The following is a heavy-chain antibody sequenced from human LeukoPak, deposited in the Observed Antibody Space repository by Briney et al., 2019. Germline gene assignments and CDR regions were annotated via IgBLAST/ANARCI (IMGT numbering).Heavy chain of an antibody. CDR3: AVIEQQLTHAVAETSVDAFDI. V-gene: IGHV3-21*01. Sequence: PGGSLRLSCAASGFTFSSYSMNWVRQAPGKGLEWVSSISSSSSYIYYADSVKGRFTISRDNAKNSLYLQMNSLRAEGTAVYYCAVIEQQLTHAVAETSVDAFDIWGQGTMVTVSS. CDR1: GFTFSSYS. J-gene: IGHJ3*02. CDR2: ISSSSSYI. D-gene: IGHD6-13*01.